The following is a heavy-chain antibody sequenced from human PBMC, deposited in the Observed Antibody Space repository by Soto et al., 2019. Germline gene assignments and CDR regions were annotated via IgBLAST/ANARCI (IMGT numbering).Heavy chain of an antibody. CDR1: GDSVSSNSVT. CDR2: TYYRSKWYN. J-gene: IGHJ3*02. V-gene: IGHV6-1*01. CDR3: EYLHCGASDCFDT. Sequence: SQTLSLTCVISGDSVSSNSVTWSWIRQSPSRGLEWLGRTYYRSKWYNNYAVSVKSRITINPDTSKNQFSLQLNSVSPEDTAVYYCEYLHCGASDCFDTWGQGTMVTVSS. D-gene: IGHD2-21*01.